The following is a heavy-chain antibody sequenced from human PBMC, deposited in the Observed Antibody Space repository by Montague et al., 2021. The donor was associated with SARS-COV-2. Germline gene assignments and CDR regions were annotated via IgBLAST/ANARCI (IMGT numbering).Heavy chain of an antibody. Sequence: SLRLSCAASGFTFSNNAMHWVRQAPGKGLEWVSFITGSSGTIYYADPVKGRFTISRDNGKNSLYLQMNSLRDEDTALYYCARVRGPTLATSFVDVWGQGTTVTVSS. CDR1: GFTFSNNA. CDR2: ITGSSGTI. V-gene: IGHV3-48*02. CDR3: ARVRGPTLATSFVDV. D-gene: IGHD5-12*01. J-gene: IGHJ6*02.